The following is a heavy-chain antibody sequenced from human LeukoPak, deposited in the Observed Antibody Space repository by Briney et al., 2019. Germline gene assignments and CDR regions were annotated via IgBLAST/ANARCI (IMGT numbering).Heavy chain of an antibody. CDR2: INTNTGNP. Sequence: GSVKVSCKASGYTFTSYAMNWVRQAPGQGLEWMGWINTNTGNPTYAQGFTGRFVFSLDTSVSTAYLQISSLKAEDTAVYYCARAGSYGSGSYYNGDAFDIWGQGTMVTVSS. CDR3: ARAGSYGSGSYYNGDAFDI. V-gene: IGHV7-4-1*02. J-gene: IGHJ3*02. CDR1: GYTFTSYA. D-gene: IGHD3-10*01.